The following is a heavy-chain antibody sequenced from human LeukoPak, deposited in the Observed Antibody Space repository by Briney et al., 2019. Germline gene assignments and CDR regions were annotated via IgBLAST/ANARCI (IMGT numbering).Heavy chain of an antibody. J-gene: IGHJ4*02. CDR1: GGSISSYY. V-gene: IGHV4-59*08. Sequence: SETLSLTCTVSGGSISSYYWSWIRQPPGKGLEWIGYIYYSGSTYYNPSLKSRVTISVDTSKNQFSLKLSSVTAADTAVYYCARHPKGLLRYFDWLLAFDYWGQGTLVTVSS. D-gene: IGHD3-9*01. CDR2: IYYSGST. CDR3: ARHPKGLLRYFDWLLAFDY.